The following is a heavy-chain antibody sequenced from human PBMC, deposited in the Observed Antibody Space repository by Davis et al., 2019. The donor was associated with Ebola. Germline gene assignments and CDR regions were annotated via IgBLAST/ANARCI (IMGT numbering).Heavy chain of an antibody. D-gene: IGHD1-26*01. Sequence: GGSLRLSCAASGFTFSSYAMSWVRQAPGKGLEWVSAISGSGGSTYYADSVKGRFTISRDNSKNTLYLQMNSLRAEDTAVYYCAKDGKGEVLPYYYYYGMDVWGQGTTVTVSS. J-gene: IGHJ6*02. V-gene: IGHV3-23*01. CDR3: AKDGKGEVLPYYYYYGMDV. CDR2: ISGSGGST. CDR1: GFTFSSYA.